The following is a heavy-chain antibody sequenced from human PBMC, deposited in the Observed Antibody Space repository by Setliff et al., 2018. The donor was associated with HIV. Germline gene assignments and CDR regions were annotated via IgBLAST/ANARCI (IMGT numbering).Heavy chain of an antibody. CDR1: GYSISSGYY. CDR3: ARVGWDYYDSSGVGEFDY. J-gene: IGHJ4*02. V-gene: IGHV4-38-2*02. Sequence: SETLSLTCTVSGYSISSGYYWGWIRQPPGKGLEWIGSIYYSGRTYYNPSLKSRVTISVDTSKNQFSLKLSSVTAADTAVYYCARVGWDYYDSSGVGEFDYWGQGTLVTAPQ. D-gene: IGHD3-22*01. CDR2: IYYSGRT.